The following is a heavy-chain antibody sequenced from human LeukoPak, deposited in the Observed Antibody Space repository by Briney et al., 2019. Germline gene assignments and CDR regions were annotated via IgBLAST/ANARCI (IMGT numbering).Heavy chain of an antibody. CDR3: ARVGYYGSGSYYNRKVNWFDP. CDR2: IYYSGST. D-gene: IGHD3-10*01. V-gene: IGHV4-59*01. Sequence: KPSETLSLTCTVSGGSISSYYWSWIRQPPGKGLEWIGYIYYSGSTNYNPSLKSRVTISVDTSKNQFSLKLSSVTAADTAVYYCARVGYYGSGSYYNRKVNWFDPWGQGTLVTVSS. J-gene: IGHJ5*02. CDR1: GGSISSYY.